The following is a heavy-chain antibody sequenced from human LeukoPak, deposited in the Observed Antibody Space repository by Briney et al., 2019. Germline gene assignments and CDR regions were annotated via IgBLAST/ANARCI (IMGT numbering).Heavy chain of an antibody. CDR2: INSGGSGT. J-gene: IGHJ6*02. Sequence: GGSLRLSCAASGFAFSSNWMHWVRQTPGKGLVWVSRINSGGSGTSYADSVEGRFTISRDNAKNTLYLQMNSLRAEDTAVYYCATSLGPLTEYWGQGTTVTVS. CDR3: ATSLGPLTEY. D-gene: IGHD2-21*02. CDR1: GFAFSSNW. V-gene: IGHV3-74*01.